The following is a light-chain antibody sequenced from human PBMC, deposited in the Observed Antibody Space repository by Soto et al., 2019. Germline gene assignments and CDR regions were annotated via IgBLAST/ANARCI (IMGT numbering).Light chain of an antibody. CDR1: QSVSSY. V-gene: IGKV3-15*01. CDR3: QQYSTWPPRYT. J-gene: IGKJ2*01. CDR2: RAS. Sequence: EIVMTQSPATLSVSPGGRATLSCRASQSVSSYLAWYQQRPGQPPRLLIYRASTRATNIPARFSGSWSGTEFSLTISSLQSEDFAVYYCQQYSTWPPRYTFGQGTKLEI.